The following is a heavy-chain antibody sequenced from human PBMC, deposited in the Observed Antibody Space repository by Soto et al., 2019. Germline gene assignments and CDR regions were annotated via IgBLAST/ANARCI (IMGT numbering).Heavy chain of an antibody. D-gene: IGHD6-19*01. Sequence: QVQLQESGPGLVKHSGTLSLTCAVSGGSISSSNWWSWVRQPPGKGLECIGEIYHSGSTNYNPSLKSRLTISVDKSKNQFSLKLNSVTAADTAVYYCARGAGSGWAFDYWGQGTLVTFSS. J-gene: IGHJ4*02. CDR2: IYHSGST. CDR1: GGSISSSNW. CDR3: ARGAGSGWAFDY. V-gene: IGHV4-4*02.